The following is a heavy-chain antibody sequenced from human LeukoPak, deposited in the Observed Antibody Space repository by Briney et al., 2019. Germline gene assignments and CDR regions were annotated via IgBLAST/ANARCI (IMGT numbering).Heavy chain of an antibody. D-gene: IGHD3-10*01. CDR1: GFTFSSYA. V-gene: IGHV3-23*01. J-gene: IGHJ4*02. CDR3: AKKGYYASGSYFDY. Sequence: GGSLRLSCAASGFTFSSYAMSWVRQAPGKGLEWVSGISGSGSSTNYADSVKGRFTISRDNSKNTLYLQMNSLRPEDTAMYYCAKKGYYASGSYFDYWGQGTLVTVSS. CDR2: ISGSGSST.